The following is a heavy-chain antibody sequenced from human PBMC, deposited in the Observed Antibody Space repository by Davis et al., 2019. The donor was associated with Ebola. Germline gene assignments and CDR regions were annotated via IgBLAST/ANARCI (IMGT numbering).Heavy chain of an antibody. V-gene: IGHV1-69*10. J-gene: IGHJ6*02. D-gene: IGHD6-13*01. CDR1: GGSLSSYG. Sequence: SVKVSCKASGGSLSSYGISWVRLAPGQGLEWMGGIIPILTVTRYAEKFEGRITMTADDTTATVYMELSSLRSEDTAVYFCAREVYSTSCDLCYYYFGMDVWGQGTTVTVSS. CDR2: IIPILTVT. CDR3: AREVYSTSCDLCYYYFGMDV.